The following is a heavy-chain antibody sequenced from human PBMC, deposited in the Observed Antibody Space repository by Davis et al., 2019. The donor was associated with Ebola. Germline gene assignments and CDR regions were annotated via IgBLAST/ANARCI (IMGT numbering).Heavy chain of an antibody. V-gene: IGHV3-53*01. CDR3: ARDPQVYKWNAHPTWDY. J-gene: IGHJ4*02. CDR2: IYRGGST. D-gene: IGHD1-20*01. CDR1: GFNVSGNY. Sequence: PGGSLRLSCTASGFNVSGNYMSWVRQAPGKGLEWVAVIYRGGSTYYADSVKGRFTISRDKAKNTVYLQMNSLRVEDTAIYYCARDPQVYKWNAHPTWDYWGQGTLVTVSS.